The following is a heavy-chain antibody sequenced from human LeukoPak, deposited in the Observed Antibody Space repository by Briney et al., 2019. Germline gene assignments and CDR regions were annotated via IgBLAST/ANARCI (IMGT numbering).Heavy chain of an antibody. V-gene: IGHV3-7*01. J-gene: IGHJ6*02. CDR2: IKQDGSEK. Sequence: GGSLRLSCAASGFTFSSYWMSWVRQAPGKGLEWVANIKQDGSEKYYVDSVKGRFTISRDNAKNSLYLQMNSLRAEDTAVYYCARDAGSSYYYYYGMDVWGQGTTVTVSS. D-gene: IGHD6-13*01. CDR1: GFTFSSYW. CDR3: ARDAGSSYYYYYGMDV.